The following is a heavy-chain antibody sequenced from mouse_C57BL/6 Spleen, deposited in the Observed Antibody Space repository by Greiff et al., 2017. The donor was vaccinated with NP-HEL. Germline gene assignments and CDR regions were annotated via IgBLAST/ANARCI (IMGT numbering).Heavy chain of an antibody. CDR3: TRDRDYGSSPHAMDY. Sequence: EVKLVESGEGLVKPGGSLKLSCAASGFTFSSYAMSWVRQTPEKRLEWVAYISSGGDYIYYADTVKGRFTISRDNARNTLYLQMSSLKSEDTAMYYCTRDRDYGSSPHAMDYWGQGTSVTVSS. V-gene: IGHV5-9-1*02. CDR1: GFTFSSYA. D-gene: IGHD1-1*01. J-gene: IGHJ4*01. CDR2: ISSGGDYI.